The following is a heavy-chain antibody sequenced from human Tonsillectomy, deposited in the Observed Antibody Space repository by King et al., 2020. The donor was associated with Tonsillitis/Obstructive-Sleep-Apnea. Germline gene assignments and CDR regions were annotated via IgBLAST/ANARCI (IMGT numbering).Heavy chain of an antibody. V-gene: IGHV4-39*01. Sequence: LQLQESGPGLVKPSETLSLTCTVSGGSISSSSYYWGWIRQPPGKGLEWIGSIYYSGSTYYNPSLKSRVTISVDTSKNQFSLKLSSVTAADTAGYYCARHPAYCSGGSCYPRHFDYWGQGTLVTVSS. J-gene: IGHJ4*02. CDR1: GGSISSSSYY. CDR3: ARHPAYCSGGSCYPRHFDY. D-gene: IGHD2-15*01. CDR2: IYYSGST.